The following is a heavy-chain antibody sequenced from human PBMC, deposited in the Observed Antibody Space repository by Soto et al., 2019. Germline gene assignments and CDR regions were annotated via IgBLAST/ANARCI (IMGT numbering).Heavy chain of an antibody. V-gene: IGHV4-39*01. J-gene: IGHJ4*02. CDR3: ATPWVVGG. CDR1: GGSISSSSYY. D-gene: IGHD2-15*01. CDR2: IYYSGST. Sequence: QLRLQGSGPGLVKPSETLSLTCTVSGGSISSSSYYWGWLRQPPGKGLEWIGSIYYSGSTYYNPSLKSRVNITVDTSKNQFSLRVSSVPAADTAVYYCATPWVVGGWGQGTLVTVSS.